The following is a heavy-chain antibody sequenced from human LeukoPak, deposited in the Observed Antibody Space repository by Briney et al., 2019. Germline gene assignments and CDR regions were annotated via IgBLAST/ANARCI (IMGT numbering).Heavy chain of an antibody. CDR1: GGSISSDY. CDR2: IYYIGST. D-gene: IGHD3-10*01. V-gene: IGHV4-59*01. Sequence: SETLSLTCTVSGGSISSDYRSWIRQPPGEGLGWIGYIYYIGSTNYNPSHKSRVTISVDTSKNQFSLKLSSATAADTAVYYCARVGLSDYYYYMDVWGKGTTVTVSS. CDR3: ARVGLSDYYYYMDV. J-gene: IGHJ6*03.